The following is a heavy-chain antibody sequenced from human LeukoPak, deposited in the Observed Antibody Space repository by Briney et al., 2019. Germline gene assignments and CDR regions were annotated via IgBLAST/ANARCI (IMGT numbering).Heavy chain of an antibody. CDR1: GGSISSSSNY. Sequence: PSETLSLTCIVSGGSISSSSNYWGWIRQPPGKGLEWIGNSYYSGTTYYNPSLKSRVNISVDTSKNQFSLKLNSVTAADTAVYYCARGGDRSFDYWGQGTLVTVSS. CDR3: ARGGDRSFDY. V-gene: IGHV4-39*07. D-gene: IGHD3-10*01. CDR2: SYYSGTT. J-gene: IGHJ4*02.